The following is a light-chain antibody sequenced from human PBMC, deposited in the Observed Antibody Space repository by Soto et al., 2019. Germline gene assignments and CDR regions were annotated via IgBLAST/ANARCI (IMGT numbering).Light chain of an antibody. CDR1: QRLTTW. CDR3: QQYNIYWT. V-gene: IGKV1-5*03. CDR2: KAS. Sequence: DIQMTQSPSTLSASVGDRVIITCRASQRLTTWLAWYQHKPGQAPKLLIYKASSLESGVPSRFSGSGSGTEFTLTISSLQPDDFATYYCQQYNIYWTFGQGTKVDIK. J-gene: IGKJ1*01.